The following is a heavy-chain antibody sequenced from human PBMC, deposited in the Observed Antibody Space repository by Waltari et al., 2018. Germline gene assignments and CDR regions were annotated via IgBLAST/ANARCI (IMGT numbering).Heavy chain of an antibody. CDR2: IYYSGST. CDR1: GGSISSGGYY. J-gene: IGHJ6*03. D-gene: IGHD1-1*01. CDR3: ASAYTRGNGYYYYYMDV. V-gene: IGHV4-31*03. Sequence: QVQLQESGPGLVKPSQTLSLTCTVSGGSISSGGYYWSWIRQHPGNGLEWIGYIYYSGSTYDNPSLTSRVTIAVDTSKNQFSLKLSSVTAADTAVYYCASAYTRGNGYYYYYMDVWGKGTTVTVSS.